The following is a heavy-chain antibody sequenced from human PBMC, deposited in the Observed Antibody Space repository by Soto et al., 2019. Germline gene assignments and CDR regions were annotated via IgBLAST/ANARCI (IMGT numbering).Heavy chain of an antibody. V-gene: IGHV4-30-2*01. Sequence: QLQLQESGSVLVKPSQTLSLTCSVSGGSISSGGYSWSWIRQPPGRCLEWIGYIYHSRSTYYNPSIKSRVTISVDRSKNQFSMKLSSVTAADTAVYYCARVPDRWGQGTLVTVSS. CDR2: IYHSRST. J-gene: IGHJ5*02. CDR3: ARVPDR. D-gene: IGHD2-2*01. CDR1: GGSISSGGYS.